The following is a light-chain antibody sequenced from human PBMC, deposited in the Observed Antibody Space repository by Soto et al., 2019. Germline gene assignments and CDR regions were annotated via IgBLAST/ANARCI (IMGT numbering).Light chain of an antibody. J-gene: IGKJ2*01. CDR3: QQTFTAPYT. CDR2: AAS. CDR1: QSMSTS. Sequence: DVQMTQSPSSMSASVGDRVTITCRASQSMSTSLNCYQQKPGKAPKLLIYAASNLQDGVTSRFGGSGSGTDFTLTISSLQAEDFAFIYCQQTFTAPYTFGQGTKLEI. V-gene: IGKV1-39*01.